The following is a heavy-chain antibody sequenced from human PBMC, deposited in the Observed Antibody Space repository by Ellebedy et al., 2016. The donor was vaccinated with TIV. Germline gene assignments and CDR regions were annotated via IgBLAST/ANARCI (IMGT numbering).Heavy chain of an antibody. D-gene: IGHD7-27*01. CDR2: TYYRSKWSN. J-gene: IGHJ4*02. CDR3: ARTGDRGRAFDY. CDR1: GDSVFSNSAA. Sequence: SQTLSLTCXISGDSVFSNSAAWNWIRQSPSRGLEWLGRTYYRSKWSNDYAVSVKSRITINPDTSKNHFSLQLNSVTPEDTAVYYCARTGDRGRAFDYWGQGTLVTVSS. V-gene: IGHV6-1*01.